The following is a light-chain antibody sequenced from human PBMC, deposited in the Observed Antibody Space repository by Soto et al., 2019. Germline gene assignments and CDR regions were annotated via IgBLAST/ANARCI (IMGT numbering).Light chain of an antibody. J-gene: IGKJ1*01. CDR2: GAS. CDR3: QQYGSSSWT. Sequence: EIVLTQSPGTLSLSPGERATLSCRASQSVSSMYLAWYQHKPGQAPRLLIYGASSRTTGIADRFSGSGSGTDFTLTISRLEPEDFAVYYCQQYGSSSWTFGQGTKVEIK. V-gene: IGKV3-20*01. CDR1: QSVSSMY.